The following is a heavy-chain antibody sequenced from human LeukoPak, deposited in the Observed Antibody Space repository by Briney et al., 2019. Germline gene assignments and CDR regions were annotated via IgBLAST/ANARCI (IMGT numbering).Heavy chain of an antibody. CDR3: ARTRDGDNYWYFDL. J-gene: IGHJ2*01. D-gene: IGHD5-24*01. CDR2: IWQDGSDR. V-gene: IGHV3-7*01. CDR1: GFTFSNFW. Sequence: PGGSLRLSCAASGFTFSNFWMSWVRQAPGKGLEWVANIWQDGSDRYYVDSMKGRFTISRDNAKNSLYLQMNGLRAEDTAAYYCARTRDGDNYWYFDLWGRGTLVTVSS.